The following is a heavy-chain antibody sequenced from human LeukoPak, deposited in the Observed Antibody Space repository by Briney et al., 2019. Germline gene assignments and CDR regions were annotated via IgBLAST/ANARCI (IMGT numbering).Heavy chain of an antibody. CDR2: IDSDGSGT. CDR3: ARGRNVFVS. V-gene: IGHV3-74*01. CDR1: GFTFSTYA. Sequence: GGSLRLSCSASGFTFSTYAMHWVRQAPGKGLVWVSRIDSDGSGTVYADSVMGRFTISRDNAKNTLYLQMNSLRAEDTAVYYCARGRNVFVSWGQGTLVTVSS. D-gene: IGHD3-10*02. J-gene: IGHJ4*02.